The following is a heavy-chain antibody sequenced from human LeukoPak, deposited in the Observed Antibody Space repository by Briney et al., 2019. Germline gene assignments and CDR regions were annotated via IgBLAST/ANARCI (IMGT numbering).Heavy chain of an antibody. D-gene: IGHD1-26*01. Sequence: PSETLSLTCTVSGGSIRSSSYYWGWTRQPPGKGLEWIGNIYYSGSTYYNPSLTSRVTISVDASKNQFSLKLSSVTAADTAVYYCARVSRSGSYFGAFEIWGQGTMVTVSS. CDR3: ARVSRSGSYFGAFEI. V-gene: IGHV4-39*07. CDR1: GGSIRSSSYY. CDR2: IYYSGST. J-gene: IGHJ3*02.